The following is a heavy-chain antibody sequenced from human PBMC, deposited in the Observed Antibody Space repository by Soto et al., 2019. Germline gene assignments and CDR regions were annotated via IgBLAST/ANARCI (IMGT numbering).Heavy chain of an antibody. D-gene: IGHD6-13*01. CDR2: TYYRSKWYN. Sequence: SQTLSLTCAISGDSVSGNSASWNWIRQSPSRGLEWLGRTYYRSKWYNDYAVSVKSRITINSDTSKNQFSVQLNSVTPEDTAVYYCARGPQAAGTDFDSCGQRTLVTVSS. V-gene: IGHV6-1*01. CDR1: GDSVSGNSAS. J-gene: IGHJ4*02. CDR3: ARGPQAAGTDFDS.